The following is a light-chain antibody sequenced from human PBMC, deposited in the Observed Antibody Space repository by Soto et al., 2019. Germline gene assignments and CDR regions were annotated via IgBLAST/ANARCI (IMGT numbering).Light chain of an antibody. CDR2: DAS. Sequence: DIKMTQSPSSLSASVGDRVTITCRASQSISSYLNWCQQKPGKAPKLLIYDASSLESGVPSRFSGSGSGTEFTLTISSLQPDDFATYYCQQYNSYSITFGQGTRLEIK. CDR1: QSISSY. CDR3: QQYNSYSIT. V-gene: IGKV1-5*01. J-gene: IGKJ5*01.